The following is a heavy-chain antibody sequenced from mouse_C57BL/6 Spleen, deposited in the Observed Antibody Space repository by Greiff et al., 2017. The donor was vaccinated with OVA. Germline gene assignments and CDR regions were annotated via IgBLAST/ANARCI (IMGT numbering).Heavy chain of an antibody. CDR3: ARTDYYGSSWFAY. J-gene: IGHJ3*01. V-gene: IGHV5-17*01. CDR2: ISSGSSTI. D-gene: IGHD1-1*01. Sequence: DVKLVESGGGLVKPGGSLKLSCAASGFTFSDYGMHWVRQAPEKGLEWVAYISSGSSTIYYADTVKGRFTISRDNAKNTLFLQMTSLRSEDTAMYYCARTDYYGSSWFAYWGQGTLVTVSA. CDR1: GFTFSDYG.